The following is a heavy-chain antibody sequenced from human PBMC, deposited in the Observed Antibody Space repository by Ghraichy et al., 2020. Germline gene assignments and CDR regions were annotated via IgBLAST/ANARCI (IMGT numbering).Heavy chain of an antibody. J-gene: IGHJ4*02. CDR1: GLTFHNHA. V-gene: IGHV3-23*01. Sequence: GGSLRLSCTASGLTFHNHAMSWVRQAPGKGLEWVATIGATSGSAYYLHSVKGRFTISRDNSKSTLYLQMNTLRDEDTAVYYCANSDPGLPWHYFHYWGQGTLVTVSS. D-gene: IGHD5/OR15-5a*01. CDR3: ANSDPGLPWHYFHY. CDR2: IGATSGSA.